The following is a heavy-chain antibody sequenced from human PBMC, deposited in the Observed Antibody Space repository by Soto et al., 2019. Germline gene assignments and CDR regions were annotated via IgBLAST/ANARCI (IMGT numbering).Heavy chain of an antibody. J-gene: IGHJ4*02. D-gene: IGHD3-22*01. CDR1: GFIVSSNY. CDR2: IYAGGNT. CDR3: VREKVTMIVGFYYFDY. Sequence: GGSLRLSCAAYGFIVSSNYMSWVRQAPGKGLEWVSVIYAGGNTHYADSAEGRFTISRDNSNNMLYLQMNSLRAEDTAVYYCVREKVTMIVGFYYFDYWGQGTRVTVSS. V-gene: IGHV3-66*01.